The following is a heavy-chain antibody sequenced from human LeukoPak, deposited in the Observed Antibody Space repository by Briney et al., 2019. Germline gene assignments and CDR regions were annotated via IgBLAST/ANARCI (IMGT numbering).Heavy chain of an antibody. CDR1: GFTFSSYA. J-gene: IGHJ6*03. CDR2: ISYDGSNK. Sequence: GRSLRLSCAASGFTFSSYAMHWVRQAPGKGLEWVAVISYDGSNKYYADSVKGRFTISRDNSKNTLYLQMNSLRAEDTAVYYCAKDPKGYSGRPPDYYMDVWGKGTTVTVSS. V-gene: IGHV3-30-3*01. CDR3: AKDPKGYSGRPPDYYMDV. D-gene: IGHD1-26*01.